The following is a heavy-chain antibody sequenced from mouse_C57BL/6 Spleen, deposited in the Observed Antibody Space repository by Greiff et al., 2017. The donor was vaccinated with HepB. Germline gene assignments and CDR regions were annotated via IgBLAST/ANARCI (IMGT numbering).Heavy chain of an antibody. V-gene: IGHV1-82*01. CDR2: IYPGDGDT. J-gene: IGHJ2*01. Sequence: QVQLQQSGPELVKPGASVKISCKASGYAFSSSWMNWVKQRPGKGLEWIGRIYPGDGDTNYNGKFKGKATLTADKSSSTAYMQLSSLTSEDSAVYFCARGDSSGYVEYYFDYWGQGTTLTVSS. CDR3: ARGDSSGYVEYYFDY. D-gene: IGHD3-2*02. CDR1: GYAFSSSW.